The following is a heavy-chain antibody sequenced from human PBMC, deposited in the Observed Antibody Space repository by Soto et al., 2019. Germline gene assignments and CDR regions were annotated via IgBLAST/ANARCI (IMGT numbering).Heavy chain of an antibody. J-gene: IGHJ5*02. CDR3: AGLIVVVPAARNWFDP. CDR2: IYYSGST. Sequence: PSETLSLTCTVSGGSISSYYWSWIRQPPGKGLEWIGYIYYSGSTNYNPSLKSRVTISVDTSKNQFSLKLSSVTAADTAVYYCAGLIVVVPAARNWFDPWGQGTLVTVS. V-gene: IGHV4-59*01. CDR1: GGSISSYY. D-gene: IGHD2-2*01.